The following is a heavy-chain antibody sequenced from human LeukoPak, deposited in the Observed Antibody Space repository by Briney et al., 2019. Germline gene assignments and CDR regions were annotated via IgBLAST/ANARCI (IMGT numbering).Heavy chain of an antibody. Sequence: IKGDGRSTSYADSVKGRFTISRDNAKNTLYLQMNSLRAEDTAVYYCARSYYDSSGYFIFVYWGQGTLVTVSS. D-gene: IGHD3-22*01. V-gene: IGHV3-74*01. CDR3: ARSYYDSSGYFIFVY. CDR2: IKGDGRST. J-gene: IGHJ4*02.